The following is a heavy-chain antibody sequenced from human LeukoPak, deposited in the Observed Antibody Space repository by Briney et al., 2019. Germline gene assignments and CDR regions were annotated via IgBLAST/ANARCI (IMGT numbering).Heavy chain of an antibody. CDR1: GGSISSYY. J-gene: IGHJ5*02. Sequence: SETLSLTCTVSGGSISSYYWSWIRQPPGKGLEWIGYIYYSGSTNYNPSLKSRVTISEDTSKNQFSLKLSSVTAADTAVYYCARDGRGYSGYDSEYNWFDPWGQGTLVTVSS. V-gene: IGHV4-59*01. CDR3: ARDGRGYSGYDSEYNWFDP. D-gene: IGHD5-12*01. CDR2: IYYSGST.